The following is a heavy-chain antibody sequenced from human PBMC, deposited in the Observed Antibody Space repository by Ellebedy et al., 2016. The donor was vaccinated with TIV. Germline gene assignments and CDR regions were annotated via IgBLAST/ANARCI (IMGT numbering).Heavy chain of an antibody. CDR3: AREERDGYNYY. CDR2: IKQDGSEK. Sequence: PGGSLRLSCAASGFTFSSYAMHWVRQAPGKGLEWVANIKQDGSEKYYVDSVKGRFTISRDNAKNSLYLQMNSLRAEDTAVYYCAREERDGYNYYWGQGTLVTVSS. CDR1: GFTFSSYA. D-gene: IGHD5-24*01. J-gene: IGHJ4*02. V-gene: IGHV3-7*01.